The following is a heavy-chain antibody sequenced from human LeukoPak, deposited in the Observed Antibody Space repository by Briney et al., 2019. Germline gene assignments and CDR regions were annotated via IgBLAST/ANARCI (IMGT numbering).Heavy chain of an antibody. J-gene: IGHJ4*02. V-gene: IGHV3-9*01. D-gene: IGHD1-26*01. CDR3: VRDRGTYRPIDS. CDR2: ISWNSGSI. Sequence: PGRSLRLSCAASGFTFDDYAMHWVRQAPGKGLEWVSGISWNSGSIGYADSVKGRFTISRDNAKNSLYLHMNSLRAEDTAIYYCVRDRGTYRPIDSWGQGTLVTVSS. CDR1: GFTFDDYA.